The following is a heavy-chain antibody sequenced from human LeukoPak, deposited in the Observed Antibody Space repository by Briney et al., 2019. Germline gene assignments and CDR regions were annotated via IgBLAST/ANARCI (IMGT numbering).Heavy chain of an antibody. CDR2: ISGSGGST. V-gene: IGHV3-23*01. J-gene: IGHJ4*02. D-gene: IGHD6-13*01. CDR1: GGSISSSN. CDR3: APQGPRYSSSWYNGY. Sequence: GTLSLTCAVSGGSISSSNWWSWVRQPPGKGLEWVSGISGSGGSTYYADSVKGRFTISRDNSKNTLYLQMNSLRAEDTAVYYCAPQGPRYSSSWYNGYWGQGTLVTVSS.